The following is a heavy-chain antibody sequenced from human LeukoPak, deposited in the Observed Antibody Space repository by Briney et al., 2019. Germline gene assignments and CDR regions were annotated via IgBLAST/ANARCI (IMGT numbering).Heavy chain of an antibody. Sequence: ASVKVSCKASGYTFTSYDINWVRQATGQGLGWMGWMNPNSGNTGYAQKFQGRVTITRNTSISTAYMELSSLRSEDTAVYYCAGTYSSGWTGAFDIWGQGTMVTVSS. CDR2: MNPNSGNT. J-gene: IGHJ3*02. D-gene: IGHD6-19*01. CDR1: GYTFTSYD. CDR3: AGTYSSGWTGAFDI. V-gene: IGHV1-8*03.